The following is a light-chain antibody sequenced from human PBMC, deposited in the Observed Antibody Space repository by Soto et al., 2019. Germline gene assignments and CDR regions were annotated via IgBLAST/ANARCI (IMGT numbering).Light chain of an antibody. Sequence: EIVMTQSPATLSVSPGERATLSCRASQSVSSNLAWYQQKPGQAPRLLIYGASTRATVIPARFSGSGSGTDFTPTISSLQSEDFAVYYCQQYNNGPPWTFGQGTKVEIK. CDR1: QSVSSN. J-gene: IGKJ1*01. V-gene: IGKV3-15*01. CDR2: GAS. CDR3: QQYNNGPPWT.